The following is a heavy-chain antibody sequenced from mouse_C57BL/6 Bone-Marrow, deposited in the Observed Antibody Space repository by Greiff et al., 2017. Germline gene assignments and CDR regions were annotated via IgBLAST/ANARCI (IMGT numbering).Heavy chain of an antibody. CDR2: IDPSDSYT. CDR3: ASEGFWYFDV. V-gene: IGHV1-69*01. Sequence: VQLQQPGAELVMPGASVKLSCKASGYTFTSYWMHWVKQRPGQGLEWIGEIDPSDSYTNYNQKFKGKSTLTVDKSSSTAYMQLSRLTSEDSAVYYCASEGFWYFDVWGTGTTVTVSS. CDR1: GYTFTSYW. J-gene: IGHJ1*03.